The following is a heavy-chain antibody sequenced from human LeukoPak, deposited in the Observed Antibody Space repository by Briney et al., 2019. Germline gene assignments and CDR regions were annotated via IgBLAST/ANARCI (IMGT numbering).Heavy chain of an antibody. CDR1: GFTFSSYW. Sequence: PGGSLRLSCAASGFTFSSYWMSWVRQAPGKGLEWVANIKQDGSEKYYVDSVKGRFTISRDNAKNSLYLQMNSLRAEDTAVYYCAVGLLDYYDSSGDNDYWGQGTLVTVSS. CDR3: AVGLLDYYDSSGDNDY. V-gene: IGHV3-7*01. CDR2: IKQDGSEK. D-gene: IGHD3-22*01. J-gene: IGHJ4*02.